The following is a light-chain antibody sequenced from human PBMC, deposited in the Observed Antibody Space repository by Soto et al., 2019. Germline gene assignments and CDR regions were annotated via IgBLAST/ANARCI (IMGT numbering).Light chain of an antibody. J-gene: IGLJ3*02. CDR2: DVS. Sequence: QSALTQPASVSGSPGQSITISCTGNSSDVGGYNYVSWYQQHPGKAPKLMIYDVSNRPSGVSIRFSGSKSGNTASLTISGLQAEDEADYYFSSYTTPIRVFGGGTPLTVL. V-gene: IGLV2-14*01. CDR1: SSDVGGYNY. CDR3: SSYTTPIRV.